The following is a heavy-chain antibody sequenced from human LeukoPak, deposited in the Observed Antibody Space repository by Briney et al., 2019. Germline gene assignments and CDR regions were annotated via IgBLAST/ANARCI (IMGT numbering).Heavy chain of an antibody. CDR2: ISHRGST. V-gene: IGHV4-4*02. J-gene: IGHJ4*02. CDR3: ARAPPWALDY. D-gene: IGHD7-27*01. Sequence: SEPLSLTCTVSGDSSSTNPYWWTSVRQPPGKGLEWIGEISHRGSTKYNPSLRSRATISADESKNQFSLTFSSVTAADTAVYFCARAPPWALDYWGPGNLATVSS. CDR1: GDSSSTNPYW.